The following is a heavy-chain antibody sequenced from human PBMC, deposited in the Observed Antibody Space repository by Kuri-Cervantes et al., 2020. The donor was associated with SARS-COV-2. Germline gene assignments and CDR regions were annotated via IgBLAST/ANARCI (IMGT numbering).Heavy chain of an antibody. V-gene: IGHV1-2*02. CDR2: INPNSGGT. CDR1: GYTLTGLS. Sequence: ASVKVSCKVSGYTLTGLSMHWVRQAPGQGLEWMGWINPNSGGTNYAQKFQGRGTMNRDTSTSTAYMELSRLGSDDTAVYFCSRDGGKHIVVGAFDIWGQGTMVTVSS. D-gene: IGHD3-16*01. CDR3: SRDGGKHIVVGAFDI. J-gene: IGHJ3*02.